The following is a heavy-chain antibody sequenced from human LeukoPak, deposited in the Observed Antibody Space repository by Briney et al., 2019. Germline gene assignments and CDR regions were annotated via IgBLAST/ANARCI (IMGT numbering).Heavy chain of an antibody. D-gene: IGHD1-26*01. CDR1: GFTFNYYG. J-gene: IGHJ4*02. Sequence: GGSLRLTCAASGFTFNYYGMNWVRQAPGKGLEWVSYISSSSSTINYADSVKGRFTISRDNAKNSLYLQMNSLRAEDTAVYYCARDLLGWELHYFDYWGQGTLVTVSS. CDR2: ISSSSSTI. CDR3: ARDLLGWELHYFDY. V-gene: IGHV3-48*01.